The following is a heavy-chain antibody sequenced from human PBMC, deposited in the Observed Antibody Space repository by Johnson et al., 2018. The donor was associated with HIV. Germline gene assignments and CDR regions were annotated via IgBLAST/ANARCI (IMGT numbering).Heavy chain of an antibody. V-gene: IGHV3-30-3*02. Sequence: QVQLVESGGGVVQPGRSLRLSCAASGFTFSSYALHWVRQAPGKGLEWVAVISYDGNNKFQADSAKGRFPISSDNSKNTLSLQMNSLRAEDTAVYYCAQEGPLTVTTVMDAFDIWGQGTMVTVSS. CDR2: ISYDGNNK. D-gene: IGHD4-17*01. J-gene: IGHJ3*02. CDR3: AQEGPLTVTTVMDAFDI. CDR1: GFTFSSYA.